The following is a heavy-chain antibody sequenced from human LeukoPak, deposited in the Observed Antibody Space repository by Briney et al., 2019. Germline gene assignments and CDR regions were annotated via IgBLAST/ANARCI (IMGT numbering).Heavy chain of an antibody. CDR2: INWNGGST. V-gene: IGHV3-20*04. Sequence: GGSLRLSCAASGFTFSSYAMSWVRQAPGKGLEWVSGINWNGGSTGYADSVKGRFTISRDNAKNSLYLQMNSLRAEDTALYYCARDRNYDSSGYYDYWGQGTLVTVSS. CDR3: ARDRNYDSSGYYDY. J-gene: IGHJ4*02. D-gene: IGHD3-22*01. CDR1: GFTFSSYA.